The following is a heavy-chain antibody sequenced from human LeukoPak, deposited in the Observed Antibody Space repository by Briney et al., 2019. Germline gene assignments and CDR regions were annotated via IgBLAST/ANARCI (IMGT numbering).Heavy chain of an antibody. V-gene: IGHV4-38-2*02. CDR2: IYHSGKT. D-gene: IGHD6-19*01. J-gene: IGHJ5*02. Sequence: PSETLSLTCKVSGYSINSGYYWGWIRQPPGQGLEWIGSIYHSGKTYYNPSLKSRVTISVETSKNQFSLKLSSMTAADTAVYYCARDRISVSDPPNWFDPWGQGTLVTVSS. CDR3: ARDRISVSDPPNWFDP. CDR1: GYSINSGYY.